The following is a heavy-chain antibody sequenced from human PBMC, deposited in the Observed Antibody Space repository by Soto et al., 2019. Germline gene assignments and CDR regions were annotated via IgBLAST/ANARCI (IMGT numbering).Heavy chain of an antibody. CDR3: ARDSPPTTSPDSNWFDP. Sequence: QVQLVESGGGVVQPGRSLRLSCAASGFTFSSYAMHWVRQAPGKGLEWVAVISYDGSNKYYADSVKGRFTISRDNSKNXXNLQMTSLRAEDTAVYYCARDSPPTTSPDSNWFDPWGQGTLVTVSS. CDR2: ISYDGSNK. J-gene: IGHJ5*02. D-gene: IGHD4-4*01. CDR1: GFTFSSYA. V-gene: IGHV3-30-3*01.